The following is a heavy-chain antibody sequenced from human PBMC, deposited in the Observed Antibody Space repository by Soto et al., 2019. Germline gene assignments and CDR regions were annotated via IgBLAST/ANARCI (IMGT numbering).Heavy chain of an antibody. CDR1: GYSFTTYW. Sequence: GESLKISCKGSGYSFTTYWLAWVRQMPGKGLEYMGIIYPGDSDARYSPSFQGQVTISADKSISTAYLQWTSLKASDTAIYYCARSRVSTPRLEDPFDVWGQGTMVTVSS. J-gene: IGHJ3*01. V-gene: IGHV5-51*01. CDR3: ARSRVSTPRLEDPFDV. D-gene: IGHD5-12*01. CDR2: IYPGDSDA.